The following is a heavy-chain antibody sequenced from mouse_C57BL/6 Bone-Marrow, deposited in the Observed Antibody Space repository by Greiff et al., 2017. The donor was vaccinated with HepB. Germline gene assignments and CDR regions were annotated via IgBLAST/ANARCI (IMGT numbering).Heavy chain of an antibody. Sequence: QVQLKQSGPELVRPGVSVKISCKGSGYTFTDYAMHWVKQSHAKSLEWIGVISTYYGDASYNQKFKDKATMTVDKSSSTAYMELARLTSEDSAVYYCARSGGYYGSSYDYAMDYWGQGTSVTVSS. J-gene: IGHJ4*01. CDR1: GYTFTDYA. CDR2: ISTYYGDA. V-gene: IGHV1-67*01. D-gene: IGHD1-1*01. CDR3: ARSGGYYGSSYDYAMDY.